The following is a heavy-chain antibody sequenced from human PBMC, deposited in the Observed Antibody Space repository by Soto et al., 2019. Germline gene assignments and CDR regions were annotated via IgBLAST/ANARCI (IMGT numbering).Heavy chain of an antibody. Sequence: EVQLVQSGAEVKKPGESLKISCKGSGYSFTNHWIAWVRQVPGKGLEWMGVIFPSDSDARYSPSFQGQVTFSVDKSINTAYLQWSSLKASDSAMYYCARQDRVTIPWGFDPWGQGTLVTVSS. CDR3: ARQDRVTIPWGFDP. V-gene: IGHV5-51*01. CDR2: IFPSDSDA. D-gene: IGHD2-2*02. J-gene: IGHJ5*02. CDR1: GYSFTNHW.